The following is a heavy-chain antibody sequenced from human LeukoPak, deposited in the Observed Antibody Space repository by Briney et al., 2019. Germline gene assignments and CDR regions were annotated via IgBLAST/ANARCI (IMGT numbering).Heavy chain of an antibody. V-gene: IGHV1-2*02. D-gene: IGHD1-26*01. CDR2: INPASGGT. Sequence: ASVKVSCKPSGYAFTDYYIHWVRQAPGQGLEWMGWINPASGGTDYAQKFQGRVTVTTDTSISTAYLDLSRLRSDDTAMYFCVRGTRVSYSVPHYWGQGTLVTVSS. J-gene: IGHJ4*02. CDR1: GYAFTDYY. CDR3: VRGTRVSYSVPHY.